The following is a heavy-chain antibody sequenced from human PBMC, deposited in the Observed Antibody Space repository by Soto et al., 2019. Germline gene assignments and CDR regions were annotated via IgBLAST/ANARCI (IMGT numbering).Heavy chain of an antibody. V-gene: IGHV4-4*02. CDR3: ARHVLLWFGELSFHNWFDP. J-gene: IGHJ5*02. CDR2: IYHSGST. CDR1: GGSISSSNW. Sequence: SETLSLTCAVSGGSISSSNWWSWVRQPPGKGLEWIGEIYHSGSTNYNPSLKSRVTISVDKSKNQFSLKLSSVTAADTAVYYCARHVLLWFGELSFHNWFDPWGQGTLVT. D-gene: IGHD3-10*01.